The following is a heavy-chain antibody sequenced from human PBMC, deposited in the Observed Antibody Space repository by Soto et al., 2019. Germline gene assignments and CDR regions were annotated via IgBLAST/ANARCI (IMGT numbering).Heavy chain of an antibody. CDR1: GFTFSSYS. J-gene: IGHJ5*02. D-gene: IGHD1-20*01. CDR3: ARDRYNYKGFDP. CDR2: ISSSSSYI. V-gene: IGHV3-21*01. Sequence: GGSLRLSCAASGFTFSSYSMNWVRQAPGKGLEWVSSISSSSSYIYYADSVKGRFTISRDNAKNSLYLQMNSLRAEDTAVYYCARDRYNYKGFDPWGQGTLVTVSS.